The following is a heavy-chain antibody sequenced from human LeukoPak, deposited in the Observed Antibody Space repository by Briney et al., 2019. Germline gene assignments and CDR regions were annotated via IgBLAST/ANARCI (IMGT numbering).Heavy chain of an antibody. Sequence: ASVKVSCKASGYTFTSYYMHWVRQAPGQGLEWMGIINPSGGSTSYAQKFQGRVTMTRDMSTSTVYMELSSLRSEDTAVYYCAREGAAAGTYYYYMDVWGKGTTVTVSS. CDR3: AREGAAAGTYYYYMDV. CDR1: GYTFTSYY. V-gene: IGHV1-46*01. CDR2: INPSGGST. D-gene: IGHD6-13*01. J-gene: IGHJ6*03.